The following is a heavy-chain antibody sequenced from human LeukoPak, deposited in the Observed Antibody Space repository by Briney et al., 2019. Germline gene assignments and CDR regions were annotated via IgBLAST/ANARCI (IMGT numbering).Heavy chain of an antibody. D-gene: IGHD4-17*01. Sequence: ASVKVSCKVSGYTLTELSMHWVRQAPGKGLEWMGGFEPEDGETIYAQKFQGRVTITEDTSTDTAYMELSSLRSEDTAVYYCATVSYEDDYGDYVFQHWGQGTLVTVSS. CDR3: ATVSYEDDYGDYVFQH. J-gene: IGHJ1*01. V-gene: IGHV1-24*01. CDR1: GYTLTELS. CDR2: FEPEDGET.